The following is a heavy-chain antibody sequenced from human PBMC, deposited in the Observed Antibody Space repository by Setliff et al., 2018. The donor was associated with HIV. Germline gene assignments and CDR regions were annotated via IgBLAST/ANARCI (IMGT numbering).Heavy chain of an antibody. J-gene: IGHJ3*01. CDR2: INHSGGT. D-gene: IGHD7-27*01. V-gene: IGHV4-34*01. CDR3: ARGWGHDGFDF. Sequence: PSETLSLTCAVYGRSFSGYYWNWIRQSPGTGLEWIGEINHSGGTNYNPSLKSRVTMSIDTSKNQFSLNVSSVTAADTAVYYCARGWGHDGFDFWGQGTMVTVSS. CDR1: GRSFSGYY.